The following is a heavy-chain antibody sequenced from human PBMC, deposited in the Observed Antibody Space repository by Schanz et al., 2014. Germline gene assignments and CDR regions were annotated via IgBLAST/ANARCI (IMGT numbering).Heavy chain of an antibody. CDR2: LSANGDST. V-gene: IGHV3-64*01. CDR1: GFTFSSYA. D-gene: IGHD2-21*01. J-gene: IGHJ4*02. CDR3: ARKSLVSAHYDS. Sequence: EVQLVESGGGLVQPGRSLRLSCAASGFTFSSYAMSWVRQAPGKGLEWVSGLSANGDSTFYSSSVKGRFTISRDISKNTLYLQMGSLRAEDVAVYYCARKSLVSAHYDSWGQGTLVTVSS.